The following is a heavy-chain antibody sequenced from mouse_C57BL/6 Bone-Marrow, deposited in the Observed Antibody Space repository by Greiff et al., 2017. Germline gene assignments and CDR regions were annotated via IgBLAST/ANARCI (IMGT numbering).Heavy chain of an antibody. Sequence: EVQLQQSGAELVRPGASVKLSCTASGFNIKDDYMHWVKQRPEQGLEWIGWIDPENGDTEYASKFQGKATITADTSSNTAYLQLSSLTSEDTAVYYCTHLFYYDYEFYAMDYWGQGTSVTGSS. CDR3: THLFYYDYEFYAMDY. D-gene: IGHD2-4*01. V-gene: IGHV14-4*01. J-gene: IGHJ4*01. CDR2: IDPENGDT. CDR1: GFNIKDDY.